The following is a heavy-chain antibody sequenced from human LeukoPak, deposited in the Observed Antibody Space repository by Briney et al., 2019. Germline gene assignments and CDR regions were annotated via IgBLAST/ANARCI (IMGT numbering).Heavy chain of an antibody. V-gene: IGHV4-61*02. CDR3: ARDFDEGGSYYPFDY. CDR2: IYTSGST. D-gene: IGHD1-26*01. CDR1: GGSISSGSYY. J-gene: IGHJ4*02. Sequence: SETLSLTCTVSGGSISSGSYYWSWIRQPAGKGLEWIGRIYTSGSTNYNPSLKSRVTISVDTSKNQFSLKLSSVTAADTAVYYCARDFDEGGSYYPFDYWGQGTLVTVSS.